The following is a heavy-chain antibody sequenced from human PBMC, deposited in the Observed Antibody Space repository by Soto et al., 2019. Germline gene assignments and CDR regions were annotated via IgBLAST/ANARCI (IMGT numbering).Heavy chain of an antibody. D-gene: IGHD1-1*01. CDR2: IYATGTT. Sequence: SETLSLTCTVSGGSISGFYWSWIRKSAGKGLEWIGRIYATGTTDYNPSLKSRVMMSVDTSKKQFSLKLRSVTAADTAVYYCVRDGTKTLRDWFDPWGQGISVTVSS. CDR3: VRDGTKTLRDWFDP. CDR1: GGSISGFY. J-gene: IGHJ5*02. V-gene: IGHV4-4*07.